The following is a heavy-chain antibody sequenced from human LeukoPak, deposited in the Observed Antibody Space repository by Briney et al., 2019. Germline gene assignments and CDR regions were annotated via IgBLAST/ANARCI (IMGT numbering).Heavy chain of an antibody. Sequence: AGSLRLSCAASGFTFSSYEMNWVRQAPGKGLEWVSYISSSGSTMYYADSVKGRSTISRGTATNSLYLQMNSLRAEDTAVYYCAREGYYGSGLYYYYYMDVWGKGTTVTVSS. D-gene: IGHD3-10*01. V-gene: IGHV3-48*03. CDR1: GFTFSSYE. J-gene: IGHJ6*03. CDR3: AREGYYGSGLYYYYYMDV. CDR2: ISSSGSTM.